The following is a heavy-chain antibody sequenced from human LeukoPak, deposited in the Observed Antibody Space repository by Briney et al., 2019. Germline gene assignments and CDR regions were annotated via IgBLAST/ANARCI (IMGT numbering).Heavy chain of an antibody. D-gene: IGHD1-7*01. CDR3: ARGATGTTFDYFDY. V-gene: IGHV4-59*01. J-gene: IGHJ4*02. CDR2: IYYSGST. CDR1: GGSISSYY. Sequence: WETLSLTCTVSGGSISSYYWSWIRQPPGKGLEWIGYIYYSGSTNYNPSLKSRVTISVDTSKNQFSLKLSSVTAADTAVYYCARGATGTTFDYFDYWGQGTLVTVSS.